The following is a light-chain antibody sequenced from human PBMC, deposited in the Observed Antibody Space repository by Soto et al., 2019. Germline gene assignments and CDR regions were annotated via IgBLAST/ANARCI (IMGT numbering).Light chain of an antibody. CDR1: QSVSSY. CDR3: QQRSNWPPGWT. CDR2: DAS. J-gene: IGKJ2*01. V-gene: IGKV3-11*01. Sequence: EIVLTQSPATLSLSPGERATLYCRASQSVSSYLAWYQQKPGQAPRLLIYDASNRATGIPARFSGSGSGTDFTLTISSLEPEDFAVYYCQQRSNWPPGWTFGQGTKLEIK.